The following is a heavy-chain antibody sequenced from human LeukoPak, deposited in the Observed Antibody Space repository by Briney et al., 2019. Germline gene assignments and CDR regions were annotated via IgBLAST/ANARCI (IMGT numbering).Heavy chain of an antibody. Sequence: GSLRLSCAASGFTFSTHTMTWVRQAPGKGLEWVANIKQDGSEKYYVDSVKGRFTISRDNAKNSLYLQMNSLRAEDTAVYYCARDGIAAAPNWFDPWGQGTLVTVSS. V-gene: IGHV3-7*01. CDR2: IKQDGSEK. CDR1: GFTFSTHT. CDR3: ARDGIAAAPNWFDP. D-gene: IGHD6-13*01. J-gene: IGHJ5*02.